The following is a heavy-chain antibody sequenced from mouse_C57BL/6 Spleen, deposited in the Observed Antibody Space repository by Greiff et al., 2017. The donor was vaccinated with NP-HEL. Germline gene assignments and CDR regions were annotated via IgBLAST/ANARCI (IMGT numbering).Heavy chain of an antibody. CDR3: ARGGTTVDY. V-gene: IGHV3-6*01. D-gene: IGHD1-1*01. Sequence: EVHLVESGPGLVKPSQSLSLTCSVTGYSITSGYYWNWIRQFPGNKLEWMGYISYDGSNNYNPSLKNRISITRDTSKNQFFLKLNSVTTEDTATYYCARGGTTVDYWGQGTTLTVSS. CDR2: ISYDGSN. CDR1: GYSITSGYY. J-gene: IGHJ2*01.